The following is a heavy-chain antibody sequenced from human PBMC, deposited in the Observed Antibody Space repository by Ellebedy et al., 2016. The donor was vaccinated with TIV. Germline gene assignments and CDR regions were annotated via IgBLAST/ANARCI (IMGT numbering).Heavy chain of an antibody. CDR1: GFAFSTYW. V-gene: IGHV3-7*03. CDR2: IKEDEDDK. CDR3: ARGVFDP. D-gene: IGHD3-10*01. J-gene: IGHJ5*02. Sequence: GESLKISCAASGFAFSTYWMSWVRQAPGKGLEWVATIKEDEDDKYYVDSVKGRFTISRDNAKKSLYLQMNSLRVEDTAMYYCARGVFDPWGQGTLVTVSS.